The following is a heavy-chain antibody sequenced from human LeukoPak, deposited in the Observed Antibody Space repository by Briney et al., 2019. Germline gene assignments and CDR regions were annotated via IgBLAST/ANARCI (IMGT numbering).Heavy chain of an antibody. Sequence: PSETLSLTCTVSGASMSTYYWAWIRQPPGKGLEWIGCIYHGGNSNYYPSMMSRVNMSLETNQKQFSFHLKSMTAADTAVHYCARARDHGDYMDVWGKGTTVTVSS. CDR2: IYHGGNS. CDR1: GASMSTYY. J-gene: IGHJ6*03. V-gene: IGHV4-59*01. D-gene: IGHD4-17*01. CDR3: ARARDHGDYMDV.